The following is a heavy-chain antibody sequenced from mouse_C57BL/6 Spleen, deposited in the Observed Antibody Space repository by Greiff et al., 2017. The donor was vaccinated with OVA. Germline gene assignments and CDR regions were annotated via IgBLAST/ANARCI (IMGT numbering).Heavy chain of an antibody. V-gene: IGHV7-3*01. Sequence: EVKLVESGGGLVQPGGSLSLSCAASGFTFTDYYMSWVRQPPGKALEWLGFIRNKANGYTTEYSASVKGRFTISRDNSQSILYLQMNALRAEDSATYYCARYIMAGYYEAMDYWGQGTSVTVSS. D-gene: IGHD2-3*01. CDR2: IRNKANGYTT. CDR3: ARYIMAGYYEAMDY. J-gene: IGHJ4*01. CDR1: GFTFTDYY.